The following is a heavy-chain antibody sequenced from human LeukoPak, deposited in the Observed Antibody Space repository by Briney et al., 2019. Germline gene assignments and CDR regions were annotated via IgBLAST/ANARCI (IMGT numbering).Heavy chain of an antibody. CDR2: ISSSGSTI. V-gene: IGHV3-48*03. J-gene: IGHJ4*02. D-gene: IGHD5-18*01. CDR3: ARSRGYSFGYFDY. CDR1: GFTFSSYE. Sequence: PGGSLRLPCAASGFTFSSYEMNWVRQAPGKGLERVSYISSSGSTIYYADSVKGRFTISRDNAKNSLYLQMNSLRAEDTAVYYCARSRGYSFGYFDYWGQGTLVTVSS.